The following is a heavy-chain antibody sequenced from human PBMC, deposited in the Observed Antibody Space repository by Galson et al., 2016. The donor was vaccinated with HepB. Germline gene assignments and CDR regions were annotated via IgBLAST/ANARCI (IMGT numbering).Heavy chain of an antibody. V-gene: IGHV5-51*01. CDR2: IHLDDSNI. J-gene: IGHJ4*02. D-gene: IGHD3-16*01. CDR1: GDSFVDSW. CDR3: ARQVGGGIRGYYVDL. Sequence: QSGAEVKKPGGSLKISCKGSGDSFVDSWIGWVRQRPGKGLEWMGIIHLDDSNIRYSPSFRGQVTFSADKSINTAYLQWSSLQASDTAMYYCARQVGGGIRGYYVDLWGQGTLVTVSS.